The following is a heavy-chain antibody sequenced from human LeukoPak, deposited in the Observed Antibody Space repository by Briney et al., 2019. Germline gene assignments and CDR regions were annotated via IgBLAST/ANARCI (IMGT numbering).Heavy chain of an antibody. CDR1: GFAGRSNY. CDR2: IYSGGST. Sequence: PGGSLRPSCAALGFAGRSNYMSWVRQAPGKGLGWGSVIYSGGSTYYADSVKGRFTISRDNSKNTLYLQMNSLRAEDTAVYYCARDHYGSGSFSYYWGQGTLVTVSS. D-gene: IGHD3-10*01. CDR3: ARDHYGSGSFSYY. V-gene: IGHV3-53*01. J-gene: IGHJ4*02.